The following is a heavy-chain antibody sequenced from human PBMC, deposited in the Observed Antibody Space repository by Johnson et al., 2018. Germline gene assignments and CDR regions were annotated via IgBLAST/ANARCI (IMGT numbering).Heavy chain of an antibody. CDR2: ISSSGSTI. CDR1: GFTFSDYY. J-gene: IGHJ6*02. Sequence: QVQLVQSGGGLVKPGGSLRLSCAASGFTFSDYYMSWIRQAPGKGLEWVSYISSSGSTIYYADSVKGRFTISRDNAKNSLYLQMNSLRAEDTAVYYCAKDSGRDDWYPRGSMDVWGQGTTVTVSS. V-gene: IGHV3-11*01. D-gene: IGHD3-10*01. CDR3: AKDSGRDDWYPRGSMDV.